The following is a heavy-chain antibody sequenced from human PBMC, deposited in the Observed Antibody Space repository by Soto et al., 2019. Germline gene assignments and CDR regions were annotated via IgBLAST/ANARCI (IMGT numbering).Heavy chain of an antibody. Sequence: GGSLRLSCAASGFSFSNYWMSWVRQAPGKGLEWVANIKQDGDEKYYVDSVKGRFTISRDNAKNSLFLQMNSVRAEDTAVYYCAREGSSSGYYDYWGQGTLVTVSS. CDR1: GFSFSNYW. CDR3: AREGSSSGYYDY. CDR2: IKQDGDEK. J-gene: IGHJ4*02. D-gene: IGHD6-13*01. V-gene: IGHV3-7*01.